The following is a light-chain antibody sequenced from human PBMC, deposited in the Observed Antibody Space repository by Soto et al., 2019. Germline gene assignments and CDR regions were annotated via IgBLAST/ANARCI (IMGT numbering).Light chain of an antibody. CDR2: GTY. Sequence: EIVLTQSPGSLSLSPGERATLSCRASQSISNSDLAWIQQKPGQALRLLIYGTYSRATGIPARFRGSGSGADFTVTIGRLEPEDFEVDYYPQYGSLPVTVGQGTKVYSK. J-gene: IGKJ1*01. CDR3: PQYGSLPVT. V-gene: IGKV3-20*01. CDR1: QSISNSD.